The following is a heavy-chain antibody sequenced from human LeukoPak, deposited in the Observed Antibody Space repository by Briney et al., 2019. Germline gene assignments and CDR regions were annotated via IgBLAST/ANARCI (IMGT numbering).Heavy chain of an antibody. V-gene: IGHV3-13*01. CDR1: VFTFSSYD. Sequence: GGSLRLSCAASVFTFSSYDMHWVRQATGKGLEGVSAIGTAGDTYYPGSVKGRFTISRENAKNSLYLQMNSLRAGDTAVYYCARGMIKLRGPPPYYYYYGMDVWGQGTTVTVSS. CDR3: ARGMIKLRGPPPYYYYYGMDV. D-gene: IGHD1-7*01. J-gene: IGHJ6*02. CDR2: IGTAGDT.